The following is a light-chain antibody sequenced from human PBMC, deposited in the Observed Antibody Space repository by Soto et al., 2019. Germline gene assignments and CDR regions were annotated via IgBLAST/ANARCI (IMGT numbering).Light chain of an antibody. Sequence: QSALTQPASVSGSPGQSITISCTGTSSDVGSYHLVSWYQQHPGKAPKLMIYEGTKRPSGVSNRFSGSKSSNTASLTISGLQAEDEADYYCCSYAGSSTDVFGTGTKLTVL. J-gene: IGLJ1*01. V-gene: IGLV2-23*01. CDR3: CSYAGSSTDV. CDR1: SSDVGSYHL. CDR2: EGT.